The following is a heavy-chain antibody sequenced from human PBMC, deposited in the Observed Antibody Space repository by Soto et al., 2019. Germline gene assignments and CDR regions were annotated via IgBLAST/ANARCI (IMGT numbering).Heavy chain of an antibody. CDR1: GGSVSSHDYD. J-gene: IGHJ6*02. CDR3: ARRKSLDV. CDR2: VHDRETA. D-gene: IGHD3-10*01. Sequence: QLQLQESGPGLLRPSQTLSLTCSLSGGSVSSHDYDWTWVRQRPGKGLEWIGFVHDRETADYNPSLKSRVSISVDTFKNKFSLRLSSVTAADSGVYYFARRKSLDVWGQGITVIVSS. V-gene: IGHV4-30-4*08.